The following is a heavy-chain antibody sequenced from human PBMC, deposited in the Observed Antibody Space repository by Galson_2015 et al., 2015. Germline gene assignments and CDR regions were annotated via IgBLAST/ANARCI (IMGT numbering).Heavy chain of an antibody. CDR2: IYYSGST. D-gene: IGHD2-21*02. Sequence: SETLSLTCTVSGGSINTYYWGWIRQPPGKGLEWIGSIYYSGSTYYNPSLKSRVTISVDTSKNQFSLKLSSVTAADTAVYYCARMNTHCGGDCYTFDYWGQGTLVTVSS. V-gene: IGHV4-39*07. CDR1: GGSINTYY. J-gene: IGHJ4*02. CDR3: ARMNTHCGGDCYTFDY.